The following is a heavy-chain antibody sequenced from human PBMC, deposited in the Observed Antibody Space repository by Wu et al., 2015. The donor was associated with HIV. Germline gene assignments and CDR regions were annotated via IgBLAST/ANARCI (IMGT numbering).Heavy chain of an antibody. D-gene: IGHD3-22*01. CDR1: GGTFSSYA. Sequence: QVRLVQSGAEVKQPGSSVKVSCRASGGTFSSYAISWVRQAPGQGLEWMGGIIPIFGTANYAQKFQGRVTITADESTSTAYMELSSLRSEDTAVYYCARDRTQRYYYDSSGGSYYYYMDVWGKGTTVTVSS. CDR3: ARDRTQRYYYDSSGGSYYYYMDV. V-gene: IGHV1-69*13. J-gene: IGHJ6*03. CDR2: IIPIFGTA.